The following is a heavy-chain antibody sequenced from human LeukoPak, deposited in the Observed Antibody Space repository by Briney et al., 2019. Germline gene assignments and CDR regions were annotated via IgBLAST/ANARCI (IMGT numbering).Heavy chain of an antibody. Sequence: PGRSLRLSCAASGFTFSNYGMHWVRQAPGKGLEWVAVIWYDGSNNYYADSVKGRFTISRDNSKNTLYLQMNSLRAEDTDVYFYSSARASYWALGYFDLWGRGTLVTVSS. D-gene: IGHD3-16*01. CDR1: GFTFSNYG. CDR3: SSARASYWALGYFDL. J-gene: IGHJ2*01. CDR2: IWYDGSNN. V-gene: IGHV3-33*08.